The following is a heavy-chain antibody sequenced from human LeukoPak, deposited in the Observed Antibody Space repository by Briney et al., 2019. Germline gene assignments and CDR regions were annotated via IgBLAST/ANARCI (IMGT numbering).Heavy chain of an antibody. Sequence: GASVKVSCRTSAYIFTNHGLTWVRRAPGQGLEWMGWISPYNDNTNSAQKFQGRVTMTTDTSTTTAYMELRNLRSDDTAVYYCAREYGSGSYTGIDYWGQGTLVTVSS. CDR1: AYIFTNHG. J-gene: IGHJ4*02. V-gene: IGHV1-18*01. CDR2: ISPYNDNT. D-gene: IGHD3-10*01. CDR3: AREYGSGSYTGIDY.